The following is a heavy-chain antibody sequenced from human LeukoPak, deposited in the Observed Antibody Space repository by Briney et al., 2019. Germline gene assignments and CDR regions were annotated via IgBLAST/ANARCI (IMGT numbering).Heavy chain of an antibody. Sequence: ASVKVSCKASGYTFTGYYMHWVRQAPGQGLEWMGWINPNSGGTNYAQKFQGRVTMTRDTSISTAYMELSRLRSDDTAVYYCARGVVPAAELADYWGQGTLVTVSS. CDR2: INPNSGGT. CDR1: GYTFTGYY. V-gene: IGHV1-2*02. CDR3: ARGVVPAAELADY. J-gene: IGHJ4*02. D-gene: IGHD2-2*01.